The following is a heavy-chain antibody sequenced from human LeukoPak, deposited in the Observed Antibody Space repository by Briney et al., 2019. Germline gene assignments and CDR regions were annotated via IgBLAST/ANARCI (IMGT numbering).Heavy chain of an antibody. CDR2: INPNSGGT. Sequence: ASVKVSCKASGYTFTGYYMHWVRQAPGQGLEWMGWINPNSGGTNYAQKFQGRVTMTRDTSISTAYMELSRLRSDDTAVYYCARFSAGSWTLYWYFDLWGRGTLVTVSS. CDR3: ARFSAGSWTLYWYFDL. D-gene: IGHD6-13*01. CDR1: GYTFTGYY. V-gene: IGHV1-2*02. J-gene: IGHJ2*01.